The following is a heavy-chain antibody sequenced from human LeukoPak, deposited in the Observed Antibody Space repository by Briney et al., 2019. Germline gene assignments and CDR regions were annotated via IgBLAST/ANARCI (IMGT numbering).Heavy chain of an antibody. CDR2: INPNSGGT. D-gene: IGHD1-14*01. J-gene: IGHJ6*02. CDR3: ARIETTISYYYYGMDV. Sequence: ASVKVSCKASGYTFTSSYMHWVRQAPGQGLEWMGWINPNSGGTNYAQKFQGRVTMTRDTSISTAYMELSRLRSDDTAVYYCARIETTISYYYYGMDVWGQGTTVTVSS. V-gene: IGHV1-2*02. CDR1: GYTFTSSY.